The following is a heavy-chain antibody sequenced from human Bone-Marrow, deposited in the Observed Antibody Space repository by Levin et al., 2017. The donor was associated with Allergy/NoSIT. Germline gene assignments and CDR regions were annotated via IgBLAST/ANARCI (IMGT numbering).Heavy chain of an antibody. J-gene: IGHJ4*02. Sequence: ASVKVSCAASGFTFSSYSMNWVRQAPGKGLEWVASIKQDGSEQYYVDSVKGRFTISRDNAKNSLFLQMNSLRAEDTALYYCARGSYSPTYWGQGTLVTVSS. CDR1: GFTFSSYS. D-gene: IGHD4-11*01. CDR3: ARGSYSPTY. V-gene: IGHV3-7*01. CDR2: IKQDGSEQ.